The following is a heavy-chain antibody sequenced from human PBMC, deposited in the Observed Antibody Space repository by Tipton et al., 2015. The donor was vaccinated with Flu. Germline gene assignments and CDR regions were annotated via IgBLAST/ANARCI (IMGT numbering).Heavy chain of an antibody. CDR1: GLTFSSYW. CDR3: ARAIAAAGSY. V-gene: IGHV3-7*01. CDR2: IKQDGSEK. J-gene: IGHJ4*02. D-gene: IGHD6-13*01. Sequence: GSLRLSCVASGLTFSSYWMSWVRQAPGEGLEWVANIKQDGSEKYYVDSVKGRFTISRDNAKNSLYLQMNSLRAEDTAVYYCARAIAAAGSYWGQGTLVTVSS.